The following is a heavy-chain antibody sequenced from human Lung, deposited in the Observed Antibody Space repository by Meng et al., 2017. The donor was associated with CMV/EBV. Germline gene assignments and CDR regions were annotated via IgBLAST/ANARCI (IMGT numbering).Heavy chain of an antibody. J-gene: IGHJ3*02. CDR3: ARLRFLEWLPLDAFDI. CDR1: GGSFSGYY. V-gene: IGHV4-34*01. CDR2: INHSGST. Sequence: SETLSLTCAVYGGSFSGYYWSWIRQPPGKGLEWIGEINHSGSTNYNPSLKSRVTISVDTSKNQFSLKLSSVTAADTAVYYCARLRFLEWLPLDAFDIWGRGTMVTVSS. D-gene: IGHD3-3*01.